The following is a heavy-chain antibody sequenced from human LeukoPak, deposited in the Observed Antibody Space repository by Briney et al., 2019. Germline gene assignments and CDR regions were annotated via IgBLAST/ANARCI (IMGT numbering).Heavy chain of an antibody. Sequence: ASVKVSCKASGYTFSSYGISWVRQAPGQGLEWMGWISAYNGNTHYAQKLQGRVTMTTDTSTSTVYMELRSLRSDDTAVYYCARGSPPRRNYDSRGYYSYYFDYWGQGTLVTVSS. CDR3: ARGSPPRRNYDSRGYYSYYFDY. CDR2: ISAYNGNT. J-gene: IGHJ4*02. CDR1: GYTFSSYG. V-gene: IGHV1-18*01. D-gene: IGHD3-22*01.